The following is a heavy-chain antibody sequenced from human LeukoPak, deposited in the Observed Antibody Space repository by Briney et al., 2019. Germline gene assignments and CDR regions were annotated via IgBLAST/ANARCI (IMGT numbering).Heavy chain of an antibody. Sequence: SETLSLTCAVYGGSFSGYYWSWIRQPPGKGLEWIGEINHSGGTNYNPSLKSRVTISVDTSKNQFSLKLSSVTAADMAVYYCARSSLWYFDLWGRGTLVTVSS. CDR3: ARSSLWYFDL. V-gene: IGHV4-34*01. J-gene: IGHJ2*01. CDR1: GGSFSGYY. CDR2: INHSGGT.